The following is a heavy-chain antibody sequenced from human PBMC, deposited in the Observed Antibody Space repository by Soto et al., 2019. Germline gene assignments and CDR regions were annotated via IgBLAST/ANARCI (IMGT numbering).Heavy chain of an antibody. CDR2: IKQDGSEK. CDR1: GFTFSTYW. CDR3: ARGLAAAGPYNWFDP. D-gene: IGHD6-13*01. Sequence: PGGSLRPSCAASGFTFSTYWMSWVRQAPGKGLEWVANIKQDGSEKSYVDSVKGRFTISRDNAKNSLYLQMNSLRAEDTAVYYCARGLAAAGPYNWFDPWGQGTLVTVSS. V-gene: IGHV3-7*01. J-gene: IGHJ5*02.